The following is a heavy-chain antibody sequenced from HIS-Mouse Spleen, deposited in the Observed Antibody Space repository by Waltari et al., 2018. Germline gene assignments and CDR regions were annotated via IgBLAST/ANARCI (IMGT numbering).Heavy chain of an antibody. CDR2: IYSGGST. V-gene: IGHV3-53*01. Sequence: EVQLVESGGGLIQPGGSLRLSCAASGFTVSSNYMSWVRQAPGKGMEWVSVIYSGGSTYYADSVKGRFTISRDNSKNPLYLQMNSLRAEDTAVYYCARGGLAAAGWYFDLWGRGTLVTVSS. D-gene: IGHD6-13*01. CDR1: GFTVSSNY. J-gene: IGHJ2*01. CDR3: ARGGLAAAGWYFDL.